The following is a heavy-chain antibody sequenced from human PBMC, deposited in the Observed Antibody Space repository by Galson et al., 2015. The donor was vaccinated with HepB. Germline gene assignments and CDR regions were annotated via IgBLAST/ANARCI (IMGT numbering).Heavy chain of an antibody. J-gene: IGHJ4*02. Sequence: SLRLSCAATGFIFDDYDMSWVRQVPGKGLEWVSGINWNGGDTDYGDSVKGRFTISRDNAENSLYLQMTSLRAEDTALYYCARDETTMARGVIHKWYSGYWGQGILVTVSS. CDR2: INWNGGDT. CDR3: ARDETTMARGVIHKWYSGY. D-gene: IGHD3-10*01. V-gene: IGHV3-20*04. CDR1: GFIFDDYD.